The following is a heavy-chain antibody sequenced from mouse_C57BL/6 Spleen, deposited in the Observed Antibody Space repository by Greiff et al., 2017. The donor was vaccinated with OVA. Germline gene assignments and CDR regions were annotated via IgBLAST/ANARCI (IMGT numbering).Heavy chain of an antibody. D-gene: IGHD1-1*01. CDR2: IDPSDSYT. CDR3: ARGATTVVAKEY. V-gene: IGHV1-59*01. Sequence: VQLQQPGAELVRPGTSVKLSCKASGYTFTSYWMHWVKQRPGQGLEWIGVIDPSDSYTNYNQKFKGKATLTVDTSSSTAYMQLSSLTSEDSAVYYCARGATTVVAKEYWGQGTTLTVSS. J-gene: IGHJ2*01. CDR1: GYTFTSYW.